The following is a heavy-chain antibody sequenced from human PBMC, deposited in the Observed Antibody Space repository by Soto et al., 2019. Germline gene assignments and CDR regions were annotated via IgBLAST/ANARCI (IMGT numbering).Heavy chain of an antibody. V-gene: IGHV1-69*01. CDR1: GGTFSSYA. CDR2: IIPIFGTA. D-gene: IGHD3-22*01. J-gene: IGHJ6*02. Sequence: QVQLVQSEAEVKKPGSSVKVSCKASGGTFSSYAISWVRQAPGQGLEWMGGIIPIFGTANYAQKFQGRVTITADESTSTAYMELSSLRSEDTAVYYCARGKYYYDSSGYYYLSDYYYGMDVWGQGTTVTVSS. CDR3: ARGKYYYDSSGYYYLSDYYYGMDV.